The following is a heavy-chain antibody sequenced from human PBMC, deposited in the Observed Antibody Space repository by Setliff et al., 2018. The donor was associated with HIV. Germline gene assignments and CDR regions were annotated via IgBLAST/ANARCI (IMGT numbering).Heavy chain of an antibody. J-gene: IGHJ4*02. CDR1: GGSISRSSYY. CDR3: ARGSWGSLDTYDF. Sequence: PSETLSLTCTVFGGSISRSSYYWGWIRQPPGKGLEWISSISYSGITYYNPSLKSRVTISVDTSKNQFSLRMTSLTGADTAVYYCARGSWGSLDTYDFWGQGTMVTVSS. CDR2: ISYSGIT. D-gene: IGHD6-13*01. V-gene: IGHV4-39*07.